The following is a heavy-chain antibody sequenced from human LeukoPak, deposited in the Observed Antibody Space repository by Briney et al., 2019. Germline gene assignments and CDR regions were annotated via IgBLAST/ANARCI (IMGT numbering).Heavy chain of an antibody. V-gene: IGHV3-23*01. D-gene: IGHD1-26*01. Sequence: PGGSLRLSCLTSGFTLSTNAMSWVRQAPGKGLEWISGISGSGASTYYADSVKGRFTISRDDSRNTLYLQMNSLRGDVTAVYYCAKDVGKWESLHFFDYWGQGTLVTVSS. CDR2: ISGSGAST. J-gene: IGHJ4*02. CDR1: GFTLSTNA. CDR3: AKDVGKWESLHFFDY.